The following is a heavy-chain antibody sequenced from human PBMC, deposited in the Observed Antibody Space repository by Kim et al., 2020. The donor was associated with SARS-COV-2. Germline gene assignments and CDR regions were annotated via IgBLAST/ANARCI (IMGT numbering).Heavy chain of an antibody. CDR2: ISSSSSYI. CDR3: ARVSSGDIFYYGMDV. D-gene: IGHD3-22*01. J-gene: IGHJ6*02. CDR1: GFTFGTYN. V-gene: IGHV3-21*01. Sequence: GGSLRLSCAASGFTFGTYNMHWVRQAPGKGLEWVSSISSSSSYIYQADSVKGRFTISRDNAKNTLYLEMNSLRAEDTALYYCARVSSGDIFYYGMDVWGQGTMSPSP.